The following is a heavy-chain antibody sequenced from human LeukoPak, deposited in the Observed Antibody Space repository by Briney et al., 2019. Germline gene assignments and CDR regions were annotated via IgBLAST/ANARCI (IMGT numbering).Heavy chain of an antibody. CDR1: GGTFSSYA. CDR2: IIPILGIA. V-gene: IGHV1-69*04. Sequence: GASVKVSCKASGGTFSSYAISRVRQAPGQGLEWMGRIIPILGIANYAQKFQGRVTITADKSTSTAYMELSSLRSEDTAVYYCARGQPYYYGSGSHAQYFQHWGQGTLVTVSS. D-gene: IGHD3-10*01. CDR3: ARGQPYYYGSGSHAQYFQH. J-gene: IGHJ1*01.